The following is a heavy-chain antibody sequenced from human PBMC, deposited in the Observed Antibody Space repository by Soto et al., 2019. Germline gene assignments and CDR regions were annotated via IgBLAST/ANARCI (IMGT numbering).Heavy chain of an antibody. V-gene: IGHV1-69*13. J-gene: IGHJ6*02. D-gene: IGHD2-15*01. Sequence: GASVKVSCKASGGTFSSYAINWVRQAPGQGLEWMGGIIPFFGTANYAQKFQGRVTITADESTSTAYMELSSLRSEDTALYYCARGSGGSSYYYYGMDVWGQGTTVTVSS. CDR2: IIPFFGTA. CDR3: ARGSGGSSYYYYGMDV. CDR1: GGTFSSYA.